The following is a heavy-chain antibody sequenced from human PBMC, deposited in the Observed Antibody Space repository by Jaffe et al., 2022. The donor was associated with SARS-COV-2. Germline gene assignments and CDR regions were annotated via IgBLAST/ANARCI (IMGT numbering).Heavy chain of an antibody. Sequence: QVQLQQWGAGLLKPSETLSLTCAVYGGSFSGYYWSWIRQPPGKGLEWIGEINHSGSTNYNPSLKSRVTISVDTSKNQFSLKLSSVTAADTAVYYCARVGAMGLGFPPGTFDIWGQGTMVTVSS. CDR3: ARVGAMGLGFPPGTFDI. V-gene: IGHV4-34*01. CDR1: GGSFSGYY. J-gene: IGHJ3*02. CDR2: INHSGST. D-gene: IGHD2-8*01.